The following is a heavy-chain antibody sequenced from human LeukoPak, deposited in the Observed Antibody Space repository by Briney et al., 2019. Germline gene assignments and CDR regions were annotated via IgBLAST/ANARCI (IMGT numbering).Heavy chain of an antibody. CDR2: IYYSGST. V-gene: IGHV4-59*01. CDR3: ARFMWFGESLDAFDI. CDR1: GGSISSYY. D-gene: IGHD3-10*01. Sequence: SETLSLTCTVSGGSISSYYWSWIRQPPGKGLEWIWYIYYSGSTNYNPSLKSRVTISVDTSKNQFSLKLSSVTAADTAVYYCARFMWFGESLDAFDIWGQGTMVTVSS. J-gene: IGHJ3*02.